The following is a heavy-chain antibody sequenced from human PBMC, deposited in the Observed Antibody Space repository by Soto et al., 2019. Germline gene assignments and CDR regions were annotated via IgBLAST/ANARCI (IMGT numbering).Heavy chain of an antibody. D-gene: IGHD4-17*01. CDR1: GASITSHY. J-gene: IGHJ6*02. Sequence: SETLSLTCSVSGASITSHYWSWIRQSAGEGLQWXGRXXAXXAXXXXXSXXXRVTISGDTSKNQFSLKLAYVTAADTAVYYCARSSGDDFFYYGMDVWGHGTTVTVSS. CDR3: ARSSGDDFFYYGMDV. CDR2: XXAXXAX. V-gene: IGHV4-59*10.